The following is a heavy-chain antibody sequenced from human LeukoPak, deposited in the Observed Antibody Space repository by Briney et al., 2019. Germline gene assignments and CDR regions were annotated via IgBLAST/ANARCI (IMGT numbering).Heavy chain of an antibody. J-gene: IGHJ4*02. CDR1: GGSINNYY. V-gene: IGHV4-59*01. CDR3: ARLLLYYYESSGYYSYFDS. Sequence: SETLSLTCTVSGGSINNYYWSWIRQPPGKGLEWIGCMYYSGSTNYNPSLKSRVTISVDTSQNQFSLHLSSVTAADTAVYYCARLLLYYYESSGYYSYFDSWGQGTLVTVSS. CDR2: MYYSGST. D-gene: IGHD3-22*01.